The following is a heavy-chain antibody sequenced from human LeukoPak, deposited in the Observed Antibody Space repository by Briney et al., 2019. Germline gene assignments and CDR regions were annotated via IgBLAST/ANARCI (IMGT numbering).Heavy chain of an antibody. CDR2: IYYSGST. D-gene: IGHD3-10*01. V-gene: IGHV4-59*08. CDR1: GGSISSYY. CDR3: ASPRGSGSYAL. Sequence: SETLSLTCAVSGGSISSYYWSWIRQPPGKGLEWIGYIYYSGSTNYNPSLKSRVTISVDTSKNQFSLKLSSVTAADTAVYYCASPRGSGSYALWGQGTLVTVSS. J-gene: IGHJ4*02.